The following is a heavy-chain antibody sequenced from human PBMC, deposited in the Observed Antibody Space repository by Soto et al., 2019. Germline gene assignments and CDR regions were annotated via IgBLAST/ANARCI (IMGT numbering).Heavy chain of an antibody. CDR1: GGSISSYY. CDR3: ARRYGGNLDY. J-gene: IGHJ4*02. D-gene: IGHD2-15*01. CDR2: IYYSGST. V-gene: IGHV4-59*08. Sequence: QVQLQESGPGLVKPSETLSLTCPVSGGSISSYYWGWIRQPPGKGLEWIGYIYYSGSTNYNPSLKSRVTISVDTSKNQFSLKLSSVTAADTAVYYCARRYGGNLDYWGQGTLVTVSS.